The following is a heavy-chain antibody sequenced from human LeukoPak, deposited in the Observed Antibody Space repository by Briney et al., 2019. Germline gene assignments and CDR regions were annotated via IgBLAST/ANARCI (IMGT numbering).Heavy chain of an antibody. Sequence: ASVKVSCKASGSTFTSYDINWVRQATGQGLEWMGWMNPNSGNTGYAQKFQGRVTMTRNTSISTAYMELSSLRSEDTAVYYCARIETSHYDFWSGSYYWGQGTLVTVSS. D-gene: IGHD3-3*01. CDR1: GSTFTSYD. CDR3: ARIETSHYDFWSGSYY. J-gene: IGHJ4*02. CDR2: MNPNSGNT. V-gene: IGHV1-8*01.